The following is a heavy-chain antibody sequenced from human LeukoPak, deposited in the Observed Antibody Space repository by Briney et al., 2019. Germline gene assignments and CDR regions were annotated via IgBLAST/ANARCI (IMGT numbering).Heavy chain of an antibody. D-gene: IGHD3-10*01. Sequence: SETLTLTCTVSGGSVSSYYWSWIWQPPGKGLEWIGYIYYSGSTNYNPSLKSRVTISVDASKNQFSLKLSSVTAADTAVYYCARLRYGSGTHYWGQGTLVTVSS. CDR2: IYYSGST. V-gene: IGHV4-59*02. CDR3: ARLRYGSGTHY. CDR1: GGSVSSYY. J-gene: IGHJ4*02.